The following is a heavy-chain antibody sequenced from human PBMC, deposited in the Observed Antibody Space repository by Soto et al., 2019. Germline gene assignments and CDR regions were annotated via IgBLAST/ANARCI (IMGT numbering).Heavy chain of an antibody. CDR1: GFSLSTSGVG. D-gene: IGHD2-15*01. V-gene: IGHV2-5*02. Sequence: QITLKESGPTLVKPTQTLTLTCTFSGFSLSTSGVGVGWIRQPPGKALEWLALIYWDDDKRYSPSLKSRLTITKDTSKNQVVLTMTNMDPVDTATYYCAHIRFDCSGGSCYSQRHLFDYWGQGTLVTVSS. J-gene: IGHJ4*02. CDR2: IYWDDDK. CDR3: AHIRFDCSGGSCYSQRHLFDY.